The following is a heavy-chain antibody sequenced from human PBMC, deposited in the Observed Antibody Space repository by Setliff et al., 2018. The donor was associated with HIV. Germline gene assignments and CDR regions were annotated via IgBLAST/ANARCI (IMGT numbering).Heavy chain of an antibody. J-gene: IGHJ3*02. D-gene: IGHD3-22*01. V-gene: IGHV4-31*03. CDR1: GDSISRITYS. CDR2: IYTSGNA. CDR3: AADMGFYFDSTGYSTAFDI. Sequence: SETLSLTCTVSGDSISRITYSWNWIRQLQGKGLEWIGHIYTSGNADYNPSLKSRLSISVETSKKHFSLKLSSVTAAHTAFYYCAADMGFYFDSTGYSTAFDIWGPGTMVTVSS.